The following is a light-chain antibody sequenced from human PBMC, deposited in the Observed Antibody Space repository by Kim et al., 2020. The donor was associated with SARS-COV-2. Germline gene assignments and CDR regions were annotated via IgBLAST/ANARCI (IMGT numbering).Light chain of an antibody. Sequence: PGKTARSTCGGNNMGSKSVSWYQQKPGPAPVLVIYYDSDRPSGIPERFSGSNSGNTATLTISRVEAGDEADYYCQVWDSSSDHVVFGGGTQLTVL. V-gene: IGLV3-21*04. CDR3: QVWDSSSDHVV. CDR1: NMGSKS. J-gene: IGLJ2*01. CDR2: YDS.